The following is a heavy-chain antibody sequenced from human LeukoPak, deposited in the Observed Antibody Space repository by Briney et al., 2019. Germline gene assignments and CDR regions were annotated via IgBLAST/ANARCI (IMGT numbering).Heavy chain of an antibody. Sequence: SETLSLTCTVSGGSISSSSYYWGWIRQPPGTGLEWIGSIYYSGSTYYNPSLKSRVTISVDTSKNQFSLKLSSVTAADTAVYYCARVEYGDHFDYWGQGTLVTVSS. D-gene: IGHD4-17*01. CDR3: ARVEYGDHFDY. V-gene: IGHV4-39*07. J-gene: IGHJ4*02. CDR1: GGSISSSSYY. CDR2: IYYSGST.